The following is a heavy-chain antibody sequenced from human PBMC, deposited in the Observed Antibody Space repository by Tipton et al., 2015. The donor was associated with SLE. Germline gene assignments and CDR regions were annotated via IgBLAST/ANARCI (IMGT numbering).Heavy chain of an antibody. V-gene: IGHV4-4*02. CDR3: ARHMITGGEFDY. J-gene: IGHJ4*02. CDR1: GGSISSSHW. Sequence: TLSLTCAVSGGSISSSHWWSWVRQSPGKGLEWIGEVYHSGSTNYNPSLKSRVTISVDKSKNQFSLKLSSVTAADTAVYYCARHMITGGEFDYWGQGTLVTVSS. D-gene: IGHD3-16*01. CDR2: VYHSGST.